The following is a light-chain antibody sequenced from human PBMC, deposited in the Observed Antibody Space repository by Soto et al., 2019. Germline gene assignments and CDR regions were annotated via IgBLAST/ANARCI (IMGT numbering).Light chain of an antibody. Sequence: QSALTQPRSVSGSPGQSVTISCTGTSSDVGGYNYVSWYQQHPGKAPKLMIYDVSKRPSGVPDRFSGSKSGNTASLTISGLQAEDEADYYCQSYDSSLGGSVFGTGTKLTVL. CDR2: DVS. J-gene: IGLJ1*01. CDR3: QSYDSSLGGSV. CDR1: SSDVGGYNY. V-gene: IGLV2-11*01.